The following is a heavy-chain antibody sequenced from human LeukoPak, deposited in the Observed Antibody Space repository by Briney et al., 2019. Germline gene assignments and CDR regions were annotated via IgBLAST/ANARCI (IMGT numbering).Heavy chain of an antibody. V-gene: IGHV3-7*01. CDR3: ARGRDGRGFDY. Sequence: PGGSLRLSCAVSGLTFRSYWMSWVRQAPGKGLEWVANRNQDGSEKYFVDSGEARFTISSDNANTSLHLPMTTPRAEDTAVYYCARGRDGRGFDYWGQGPLVTVSS. CDR1: GLTFRSYW. D-gene: IGHD5-24*01. J-gene: IGHJ4*02. CDR2: RNQDGSEK.